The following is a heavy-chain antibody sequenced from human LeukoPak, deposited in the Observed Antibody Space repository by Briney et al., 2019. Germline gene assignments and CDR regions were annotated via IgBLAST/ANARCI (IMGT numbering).Heavy chain of an antibody. Sequence: ASVKVSCKASGYTFTAYYMHWVRQAPGQGLEWMGWINPNSGGTNYAQKFQGRVTMTRDTSISTVYMELTTLTSDDTALYYCAVAPGDYWGQGTLVSVSA. CDR2: INPNSGGT. CDR3: AVAPGDY. D-gene: IGHD2-21*01. V-gene: IGHV1-2*02. CDR1: GYTFTAYY. J-gene: IGHJ4*02.